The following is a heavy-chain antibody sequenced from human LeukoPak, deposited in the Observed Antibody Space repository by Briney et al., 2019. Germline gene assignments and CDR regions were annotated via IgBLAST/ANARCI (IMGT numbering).Heavy chain of an antibody. D-gene: IGHD2/OR15-2a*01. J-gene: IGHJ4*02. Sequence: SETLSLTCAVSGYSISSGYYWGWIRQPPGKGLEWIGNAFHSGTTFYNPSLKSRVTISVDTCKNQFSLKLRSVTAADTAVYYCARGLLGLSIDYWGQGTLVTVSS. V-gene: IGHV4-38-2*01. CDR1: GYSISSGYY. CDR3: ARGLLGLSIDY. CDR2: AFHSGTT.